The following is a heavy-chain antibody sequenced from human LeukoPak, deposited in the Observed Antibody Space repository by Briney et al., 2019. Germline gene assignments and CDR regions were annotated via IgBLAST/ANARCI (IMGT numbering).Heavy chain of an antibody. J-gene: IGHJ4*02. CDR2: IYSGGGT. CDR3: ARHYHGSSWFNYFHY. Sequence: RGSLRLSCAASELTVSSDYRSWVRQAPGKGLEWVSTIYSGGGTYYADSVKGRFTISRDNSKNTLYLQMNSLRAEDTAVYYCARHYHGSSWFNYFHYWGQGTLDSVPS. V-gene: IGHV3-66*04. CDR1: ELTVSSDY. D-gene: IGHD6-13*01.